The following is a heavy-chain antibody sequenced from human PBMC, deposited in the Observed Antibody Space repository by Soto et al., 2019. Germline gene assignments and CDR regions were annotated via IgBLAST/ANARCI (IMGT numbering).Heavy chain of an antibody. J-gene: IGHJ4*02. CDR2: IYYSGST. CDR1: GGSIRSSSYH. D-gene: IGHD6-19*01. CDR3: ARRKSSGWSFDY. Sequence: PSETLSLTCTVSGGSIRSSSYHWGWLRQPPGKGLEWIGSIYYSGSTYYNQSLKSRVSISVDTSKNQFSLKLSSVTASDTAVYYCARRKSSGWSFDYWGQGTLVTVSS. V-gene: IGHV4-39*01.